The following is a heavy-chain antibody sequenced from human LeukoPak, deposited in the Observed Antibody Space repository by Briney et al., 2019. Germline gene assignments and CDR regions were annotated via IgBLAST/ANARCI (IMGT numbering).Heavy chain of an antibody. D-gene: IGHD5-18*01. J-gene: IGHJ4*02. CDR3: ARARDTAMVISYCFDY. V-gene: IGHV3-30-3*01. CDR2: ISYDGSNK. CDR1: GFTFSSYA. Sequence: PGRSLRLSCAASGFTFSSYAMHWVRQAPGKGLEWVAVISYDGSNKYYADSVKGRFTISRDNSKNTLYLQMNSLRAEDTAVYYCARARDTAMVISYCFDYWGQGTLVTVSS.